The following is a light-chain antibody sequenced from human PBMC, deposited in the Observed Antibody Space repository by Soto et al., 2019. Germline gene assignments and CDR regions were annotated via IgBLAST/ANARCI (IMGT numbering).Light chain of an antibody. Sequence: QSVLTQPPSASGTPGQRVTISCSGRSSNIGNNYVYWYRQLPGTAPKLLIYRNNQRPSGVPDRFSGSKSGNSGSLAISGLRSEDEADYYCAAWDDSLSGVVFGGGTQLTVL. V-gene: IGLV1-47*01. CDR3: AAWDDSLSGVV. J-gene: IGLJ2*01. CDR1: SSNIGNNY. CDR2: RNN.